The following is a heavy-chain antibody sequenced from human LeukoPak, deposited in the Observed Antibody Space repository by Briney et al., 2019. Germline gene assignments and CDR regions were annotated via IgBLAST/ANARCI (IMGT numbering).Heavy chain of an antibody. D-gene: IGHD3-3*01. CDR3: ARARRILEWLFQPPDY. CDR1: GYTFTSYD. Sequence: ASVKVSCKASGYTFTSYDINWVRQATGQGLELMGWMNPNSGNTGYAQKFQGRVTMTRNTSISTAYMELSSLRSEDTAVYYCARARRILEWLFQPPDYWGQGTLVTVSS. CDR2: MNPNSGNT. J-gene: IGHJ4*02. V-gene: IGHV1-8*01.